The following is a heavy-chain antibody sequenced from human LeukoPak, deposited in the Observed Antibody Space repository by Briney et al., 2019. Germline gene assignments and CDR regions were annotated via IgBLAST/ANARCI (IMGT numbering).Heavy chain of an antibody. J-gene: IGHJ5*02. CDR3: ARDIYCSSTSCFSWFAP. Sequence: GASVKVSCKASGYTFTSYATHWVRQAPGQRLEWMGWINAGNGNTKYSQKFQGRVTITRDTSASTAYMELSSLRSEDTAVYYCARDIYCSSTSCFSWFAPWGQGTLVTVSS. CDR1: GYTFTSYA. CDR2: INAGNGNT. V-gene: IGHV1-3*01. D-gene: IGHD2-2*01.